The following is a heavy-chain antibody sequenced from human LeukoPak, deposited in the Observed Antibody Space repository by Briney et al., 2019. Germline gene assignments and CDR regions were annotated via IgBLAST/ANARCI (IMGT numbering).Heavy chain of an antibody. V-gene: IGHV3-43*02. CDR3: ATWAFYHDLDV. D-gene: IGHD3-3*01. CDR2: INAEGSRT. J-gene: IGHJ6*02. CDR1: GFTLDAYA. Sequence: GGSLRLSCVASGFTLDAYAMHWVRQVRGKGLEGGSLINAEGSRTYYADAVKCRFTISRDNYKTSLYLQMTSLRPEDSALYYCATWAFYHDLDVWGRGTTVTVSS.